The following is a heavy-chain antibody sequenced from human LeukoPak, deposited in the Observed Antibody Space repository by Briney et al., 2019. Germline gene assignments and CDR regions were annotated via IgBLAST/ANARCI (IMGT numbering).Heavy chain of an antibody. CDR2: IYYSGST. Sequence: SETLSLTCTVSGGSISSSSYYWGWIRQPPGKGLEWIGSIYYSGSTYYNPSLKSRVTISVDTSKNQFSLKLSSVTAADTAVYYCAKDWVPILAVAPSNFDYWGQGTLVTVSS. J-gene: IGHJ4*02. V-gene: IGHV4-39*07. CDR3: AKDWVPILAVAPSNFDY. D-gene: IGHD6-19*01. CDR1: GGSISSSSYY.